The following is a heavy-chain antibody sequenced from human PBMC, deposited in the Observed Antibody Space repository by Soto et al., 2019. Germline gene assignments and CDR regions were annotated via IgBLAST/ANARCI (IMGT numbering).Heavy chain of an antibody. J-gene: IGHJ6*02. CDR1: GYTFTSSY. Sequence: ASVKVSYKASGYTFTSSYMHWVRQAPGQGLAWMGIINPSGGSTSYEQKFQGRVTMIRDTSTSTVYMELSRLRSEDTAVYYCARDAYSSSWYYSYYGMDVWGQGTTVTVSS. CDR2: INPSGGST. V-gene: IGHV1-46*01. CDR3: ARDAYSSSWYYSYYGMDV. D-gene: IGHD6-13*01.